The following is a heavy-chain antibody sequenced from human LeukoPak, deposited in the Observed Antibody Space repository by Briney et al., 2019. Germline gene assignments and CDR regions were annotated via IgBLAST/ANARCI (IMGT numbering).Heavy chain of an antibody. CDR1: GYSISSGYY. J-gene: IGHJ4*02. V-gene: IGHV4-38-2*02. CDR2: IYHSGST. CDR3: ARDSYYGSGSYYNAFDY. Sequence: SETLSLTCTVSGYSISSGYYWGWIRQPPGKGLEWIGSIYHSGSTYYNPSLKSRVTISVDTSKNQFSLKLSSVTAADTAVYYCARDSYYGSGSYYNAFDYWGQGTLVTVSS. D-gene: IGHD3-10*01.